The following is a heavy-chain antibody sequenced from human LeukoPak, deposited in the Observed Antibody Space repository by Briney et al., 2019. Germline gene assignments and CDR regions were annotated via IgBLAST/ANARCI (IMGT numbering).Heavy chain of an antibody. V-gene: IGHV1-24*01. CDR2: FDPEDGET. D-gene: IGHD6-19*01. J-gene: IGHJ6*02. CDR1: GYTLNELS. Sequence: ASVKVSCKVSGYTLNELSMRWVRQAPGKRLEWMGGFDPEDGETIYAQKFQGRVTMTEDTSTDTAYMELSSLRSEDTAVYYCSVAGLESGMDVWGQGTTVTVSS. CDR3: SVAGLESGMDV.